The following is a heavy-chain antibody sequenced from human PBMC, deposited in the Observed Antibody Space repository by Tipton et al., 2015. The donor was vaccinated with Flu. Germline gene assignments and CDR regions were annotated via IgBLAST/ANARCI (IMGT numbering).Heavy chain of an antibody. CDR1: GFTFDDYA. V-gene: IGHV3-9*01. J-gene: IGHJ3*02. D-gene: IGHD4-17*01. Sequence: RSLRLSCAASGFTFDDYAMHWVRQAPGKGLEWVSGISWNSGSIGYADSVKGRFTISRDNAKNSLYLQMNSLRAEDTALYYCAKDDYGDTGAFDIWGQGTMVTVSS. CDR2: ISWNSGSI. CDR3: AKDDYGDTGAFDI.